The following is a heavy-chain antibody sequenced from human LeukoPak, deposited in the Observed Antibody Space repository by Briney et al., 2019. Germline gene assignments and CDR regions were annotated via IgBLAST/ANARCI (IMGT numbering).Heavy chain of an antibody. D-gene: IGHD6-25*01. V-gene: IGHV3-23*01. CDR2: ISVSGTST. CDR1: GFTFSSYA. J-gene: IGHJ3*02. CDR3: ARRSAAKDAFDI. Sequence: PGGSLRLSCEATGFTFSSYAMSWVRQAPGKGLDWVSAISVSGTSTYYADSVKGRFTISRDNSKNTLYLQMNSLRAEDTAVYYCARRSAAKDAFDIWGQGTMVTVSS.